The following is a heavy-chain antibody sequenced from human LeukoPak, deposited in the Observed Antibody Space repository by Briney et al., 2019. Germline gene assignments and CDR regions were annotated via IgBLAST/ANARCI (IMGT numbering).Heavy chain of an antibody. CDR2: ISYDGSNK. J-gene: IGHJ4*02. CDR1: GFTFSSYG. CDR3: AKQRGYYDSSGYYRGYYFDY. D-gene: IGHD3-22*01. Sequence: GGSLRLSYAASGFTFSSYGMHWVRQAPGKGLEWVAVISYDGSNKYYADSVKGRFTISRDNSKNTLYLQMNSLRAEDTAVYYCAKQRGYYDSSGYYRGYYFDYWGQGTLVTVSS. V-gene: IGHV3-30*18.